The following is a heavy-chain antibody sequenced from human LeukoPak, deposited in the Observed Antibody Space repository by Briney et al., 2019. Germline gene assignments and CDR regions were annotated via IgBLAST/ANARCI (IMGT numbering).Heavy chain of an antibody. V-gene: IGHV3-21*01. CDR1: GITFSSYS. D-gene: IGHD5-18*01. Sequence: AGGSLRLSCAASGITFSSYSMNWVRQAPGKGLEWVSSIRCSCSYIYYADSVKGRFTISRDNAKSSLYLQMNSLRAEDTAVYYCARDRDTSMVQDYYQYGMDVWGQGTTVTVYS. J-gene: IGHJ6*02. CDR3: ARDRDTSMVQDYYQYGMDV. CDR2: IRCSCSYI.